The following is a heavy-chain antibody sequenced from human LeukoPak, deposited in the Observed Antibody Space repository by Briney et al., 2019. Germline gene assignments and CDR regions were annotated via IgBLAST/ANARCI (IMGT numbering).Heavy chain of an antibody. V-gene: IGHV3-48*01. CDR3: ARDDFWSGKPDY. D-gene: IGHD3-3*01. CDR2: ISSSSSTM. J-gene: IGHJ4*02. Sequence: GGSLRLSCAASGFTFSGYSMNWVRQAPGKGLEWVSYISSSSSTMYYADSVKGRFTISRHNAKNSLYLQMNSLRAKDTAVYYCARDDFWSGKPDYWGQGTLVTVSS. CDR1: GFTFSGYS.